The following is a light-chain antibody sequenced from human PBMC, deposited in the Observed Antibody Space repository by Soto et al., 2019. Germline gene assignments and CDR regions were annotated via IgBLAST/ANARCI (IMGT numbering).Light chain of an antibody. Sequence: QAVVTQEPSLTVSPGGTVTLTCASNTGAVTSGNYASWFQQKPGQAPRTLIYTTNNKHSWTPARFSGYLLGDKAALTVSGVQPEDEADYYCLRYYGGAHLVFGGGTKLTVL. V-gene: IGLV7-43*01. CDR1: TGAVTSGNY. J-gene: IGLJ3*02. CDR3: LRYYGGAHLV. CDR2: TTN.